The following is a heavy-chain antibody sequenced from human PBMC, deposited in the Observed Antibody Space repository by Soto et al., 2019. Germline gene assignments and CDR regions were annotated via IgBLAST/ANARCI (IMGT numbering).Heavy chain of an antibody. CDR1: GYTSTSYA. J-gene: IGHJ6*02. D-gene: IGHD3-3*01. CDR2: INAGNGNT. CDR3: ARFNFWSGYIYYYGMDV. Sequence: ASVKVSCKASGYTSTSYAMHWVRQAPGQRLEWMGWINAGNGNTKYSQKFQGRVTITRDTSASTAYMELSSLRSEDTAVYYCARFNFWSGYIYYYGMDVWGQGTTVTVSS. V-gene: IGHV1-3*01.